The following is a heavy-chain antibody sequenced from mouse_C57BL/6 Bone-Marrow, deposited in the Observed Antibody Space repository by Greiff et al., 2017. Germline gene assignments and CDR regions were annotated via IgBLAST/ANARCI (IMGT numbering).Heavy chain of an antibody. Sequence: QVQLKQSGAELARPGASVKLSCKASGYTFTSYGISWVKQRTGQGLEWIGEIYPRSGNTYYNEKFKGKATLTADKSSSTAYMELRSLTSEDSAVYFCATDYHDYGFDYWGQGTTLTVSS. J-gene: IGHJ2*01. D-gene: IGHD2-4*01. CDR2: IYPRSGNT. CDR3: ATDYHDYGFDY. V-gene: IGHV1-81*01. CDR1: GYTFTSYG.